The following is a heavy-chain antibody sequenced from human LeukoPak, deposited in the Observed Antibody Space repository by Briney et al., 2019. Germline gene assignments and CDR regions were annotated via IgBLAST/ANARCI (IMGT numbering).Heavy chain of an antibody. CDR1: GGSVSSGSYY. J-gene: IGHJ5*02. D-gene: IGHD3-3*01. CDR2: IYCSGST. Sequence: PSETLSLTCTVSGGSVSSGSYYWSWIRQPPGKGLEWIGYIYCSGSTNYNPSLKSRVTISVDTSKNQFSLKLSSVTAADTAVYYCARGIRDYDFWSGNNWFDPWGQGTLVTVSS. V-gene: IGHV4-61*01. CDR3: ARGIRDYDFWSGNNWFDP.